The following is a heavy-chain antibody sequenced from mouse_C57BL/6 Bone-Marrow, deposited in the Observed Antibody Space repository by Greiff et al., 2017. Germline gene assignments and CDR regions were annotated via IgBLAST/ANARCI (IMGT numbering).Heavy chain of an antibody. CDR3: ARRGYYYEDY. V-gene: IGHV1-69*01. J-gene: IGHJ3*01. CDR2: IDPSDSDT. Sequence: QVQLQQPGAELVMPGASVKLSCKASGYTFTSYWMHWVKQRPGQGLEWIGEIDPSDSDTNYNQKFKGKSTLTVDKSSSTAYMQLSSLTSEDSAVYYCARRGYYYEDYWGQGTLVTVSA. CDR1: GYTFTSYW. D-gene: IGHD1-1*01.